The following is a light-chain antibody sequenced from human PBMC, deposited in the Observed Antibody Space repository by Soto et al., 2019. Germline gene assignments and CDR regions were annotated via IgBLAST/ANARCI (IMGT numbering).Light chain of an antibody. CDR2: GAS. CDR3: QQYGSSPLT. CDR1: ESVYNK. Sequence: EIVMTQSPATLSVSLGERATLSCRASESVYNKLAWYQQKRGQAPRLLIYGASSRATGIPDRFSGSGSGTDFTLTISRLEPEDFAVYYCQQYGSSPLTFGGGTKVDIK. V-gene: IGKV3-20*01. J-gene: IGKJ4*01.